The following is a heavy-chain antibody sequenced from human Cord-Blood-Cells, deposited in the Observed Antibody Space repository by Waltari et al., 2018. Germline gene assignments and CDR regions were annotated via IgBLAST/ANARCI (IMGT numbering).Heavy chain of an antibody. J-gene: IGHJ4*02. CDR2: IYSGGST. D-gene: IGHD2-2*01. V-gene: IGHV3-53*01. CDR1: GFTVSSNY. Sequence: EVQLVESGGGLIQPGGSLRLSCAASGFTVSSNYMCWVRQAPGKGLEWVSVIYSGGSTYYADSVKGRFTISRDNSKNTLYLQMNSLRAEDTAVYYCARYCSSTSCYFDYWGQGTLVTVSS. CDR3: ARYCSSTSCYFDY.